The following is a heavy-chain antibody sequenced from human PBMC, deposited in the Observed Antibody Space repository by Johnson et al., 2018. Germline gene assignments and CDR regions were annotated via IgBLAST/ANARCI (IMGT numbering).Heavy chain of an antibody. CDR3: AREPYGMDV. Sequence: EVQLVESGGGLVQPGGSLRLSCAASGFTFSSYAMSWVRQAPGKGLEWVSTISGIGGSTYYADSVKGRFTISRDNAKNSLYLQMNSLRDEDTAVYYCAREPYGMDVWGQGTTAIVSS. CDR2: ISGIGGST. V-gene: IGHV3-23*04. CDR1: GFTFSSYA. J-gene: IGHJ6*02.